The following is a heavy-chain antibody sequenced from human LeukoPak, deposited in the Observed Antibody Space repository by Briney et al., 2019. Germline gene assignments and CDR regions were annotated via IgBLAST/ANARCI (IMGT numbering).Heavy chain of an antibody. Sequence: GGSLRLSRAASGFTFSNAWMSWVRQAPGKGLEWVGRIKSKTDGGTTDYAAPVKGRLTISRDDSKNTLYLQMNSLKTEDTAVYYCTMMYYGSGSYSYYYYGMDVWGKGTTVTVSS. J-gene: IGHJ6*04. CDR3: TMMYYGSGSYSYYYYGMDV. CDR2: IKSKTDGGTT. CDR1: GFTFSNAW. D-gene: IGHD3-10*01. V-gene: IGHV3-15*01.